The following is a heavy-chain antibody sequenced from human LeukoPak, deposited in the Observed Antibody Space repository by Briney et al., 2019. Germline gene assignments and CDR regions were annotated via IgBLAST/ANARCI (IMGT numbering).Heavy chain of an antibody. CDR3: ARLKYGSPQH. D-gene: IGHD1-26*01. Sequence: GGSLRLSCAASGFIFSQYSMNWVRQAPGKGLEWVSHLRSSSETFYADSVKGRFTISRDNAKNSLYLQMNSLRAEDTAVYYCARLKYGSPQHWGQGTLVTVSS. CDR2: LRSSSET. CDR1: GFIFSQYS. V-gene: IGHV3-69-1*01. J-gene: IGHJ1*01.